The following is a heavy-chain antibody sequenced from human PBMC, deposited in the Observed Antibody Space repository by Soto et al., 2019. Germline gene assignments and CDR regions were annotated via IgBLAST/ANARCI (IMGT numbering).Heavy chain of an antibody. CDR1: GGSISSGGYY. CDR2: IYYSGST. Sequence: SETPSLTCTVSGGSISSGGYYWSWIRQHPGKGLEWIGYIYYSGSTYYNPSLKSRVTVSVDTSNNQFSLRLNSVTASDTAVYYCARASADRPGTTFFDYWGQGTVVTVSS. J-gene: IGHJ4*02. D-gene: IGHD1-1*01. V-gene: IGHV4-31*03. CDR3: ARASADRPGTTFFDY.